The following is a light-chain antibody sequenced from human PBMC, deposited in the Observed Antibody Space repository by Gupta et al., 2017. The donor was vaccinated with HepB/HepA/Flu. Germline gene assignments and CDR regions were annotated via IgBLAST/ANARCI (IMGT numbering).Light chain of an antibody. CDR2: LGS. Sequence: DIVMTQSPLSLPVTPGEPASISCRSSQSLLHSNGYNYLDWYLQKPGQSPQLLIYLGSNRASGVPDRFSGSGSGTDFTLKISRVEAADVGVYYCRQALQTPSSFGPGTKIEI. V-gene: IGKV2-28*01. CDR3: RQALQTPSS. CDR1: QSLLHSNGYNY. J-gene: IGKJ2*03.